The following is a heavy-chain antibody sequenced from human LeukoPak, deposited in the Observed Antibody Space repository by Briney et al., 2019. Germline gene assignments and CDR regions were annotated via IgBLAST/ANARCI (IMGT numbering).Heavy chain of an antibody. D-gene: IGHD2-8*01. CDR2: VSDSGGDA. J-gene: IGHJ4*02. V-gene: IGHV3-23*01. Sequence: GGSLRLSRALSRFAFPTFAIAWVRRAPGTGVEGGSSVSDSGGDAYSTDFVRGRFTISRDNPRNTLFLQMNSLRAEDTATYFCVKAPSESCSNGGCYFDSWGQGTLVTVSS. CDR3: VKAPSESCSNGGCYFDS. CDR1: RFAFPTFA.